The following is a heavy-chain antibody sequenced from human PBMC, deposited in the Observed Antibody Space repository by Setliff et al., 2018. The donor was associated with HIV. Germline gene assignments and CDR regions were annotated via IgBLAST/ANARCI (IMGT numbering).Heavy chain of an antibody. CDR1: GFTVSSNY. CDR3: ARVGDYNFWSGYKYNYYYGMDV. CDR2: IYSGGST. J-gene: IGHJ6*02. Sequence: GGSLRLSCAASGFTVSSNYMSWVRQAPGKGLEWVSVIYSGGSTYYADSVKGRFTISRDNSKNTLYLQMNSLRAEDTAVYYCARVGDYNFWSGYKYNYYYGMDVWGQGTTVTVSS. V-gene: IGHV3-53*01. D-gene: IGHD3-3*01.